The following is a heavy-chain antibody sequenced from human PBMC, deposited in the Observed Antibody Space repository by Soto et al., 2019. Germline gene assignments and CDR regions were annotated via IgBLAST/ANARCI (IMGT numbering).Heavy chain of an antibody. J-gene: IGHJ4*02. CDR3: ARELTGYRYGPGEVY. V-gene: IGHV4-30-4*01. CDR1: GGSISSSDYY. D-gene: IGHD5-18*01. CDR2: IDYSGST. Sequence: SETLSLTCTVSGGSISSSDYYWTWIRQPPGKGLEWIGYIDYSGSTYYNPSLKSRVTISVDTSKNQLSLTLTSMTAADTAVYFCARELTGYRYGPGEVYWGQGTLVTVSS.